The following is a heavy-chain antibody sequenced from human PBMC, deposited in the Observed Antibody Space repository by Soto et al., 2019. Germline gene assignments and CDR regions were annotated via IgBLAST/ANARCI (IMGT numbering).Heavy chain of an antibody. V-gene: IGHV4-34*01. CDR1: GGSFSGYY. J-gene: IGHJ6*02. CDR2: INHSGST. CDR3: ARGSPSITMVRGVKYYYYGMDV. Sequence: SETLSLSCAVYGGSFSGYYWSWIRQPPGKGLEWIGEINHSGSTNYNPSLKSRVTISVDTSKNQFSLKLSSVTAADTAVYYCARGSPSITMVRGVKYYYYGMDVWGQGTTVTVSS. D-gene: IGHD3-10*01.